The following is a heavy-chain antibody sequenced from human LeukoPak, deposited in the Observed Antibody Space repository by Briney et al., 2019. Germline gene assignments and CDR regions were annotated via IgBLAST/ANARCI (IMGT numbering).Heavy chain of an antibody. J-gene: IGHJ4*02. V-gene: IGHV3-30*02. Sequence: GGSLRTSCAASGFTFSSYAMHWVRQAPGKGLEWVGVIWHDGNNKYYADSVKGRFTISRDNSKNTVYLQMNSLRADDTAMYYCVKDRYGDLDYWGQGTLVTVSS. CDR2: IWHDGNNK. CDR3: VKDRYGDLDY. D-gene: IGHD4-17*01. CDR1: GFTFSSYA.